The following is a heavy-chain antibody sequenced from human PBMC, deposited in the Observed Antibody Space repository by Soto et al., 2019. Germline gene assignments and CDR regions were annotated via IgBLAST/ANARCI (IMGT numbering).Heavy chain of an antibody. Sequence: SETLSLTCAVYGGSFSGYYWSWIRQPPGKGLEWIGEINHSGSTNYNPSLKSRVTISVDTSKNQFSLKLSSVTAADTAVYYCARIQSGYSTSQHFDYWGQGTLVTVSS. CDR2: INHSGST. V-gene: IGHV4-34*01. CDR1: GGSFSGYY. D-gene: IGHD6-13*01. J-gene: IGHJ4*02. CDR3: ARIQSGYSTSQHFDY.